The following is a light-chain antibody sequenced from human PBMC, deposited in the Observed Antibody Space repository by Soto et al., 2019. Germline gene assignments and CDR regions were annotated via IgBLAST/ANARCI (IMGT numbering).Light chain of an antibody. CDR3: SSYTSLNTHV. V-gene: IGLV2-14*03. CDR1: SGDVGGHNY. Sequence: QSALTQPASVSASPGQSITISCTGTSGDVGGHNYVAWYQQHPGQAPKLMIYDVSNRPSGISNRFSGSKSGDTASLTISGLQAEDEADYYCSSYTSLNTHVFGGGTKVTVL. J-gene: IGLJ2*01. CDR2: DVS.